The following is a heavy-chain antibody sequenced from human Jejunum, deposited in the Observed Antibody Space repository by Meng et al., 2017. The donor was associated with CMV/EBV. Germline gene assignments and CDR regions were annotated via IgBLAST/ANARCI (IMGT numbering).Heavy chain of an antibody. J-gene: IGHJ4*02. CDR2: INTQTGNP. V-gene: IGHV7-4-1*02. Sequence: KVSCEASGYTFTSYAMNWVRQAPGQGLEWMGWINTQTGNPTYAQGFTGRFVFSLDTSVSTAYLQINSLKAEDTAVYYCVRGGSYPDYWGQGTLVTVSS. CDR3: VRGGSYPDY. D-gene: IGHD1-26*01. CDR1: GYTFTSYA.